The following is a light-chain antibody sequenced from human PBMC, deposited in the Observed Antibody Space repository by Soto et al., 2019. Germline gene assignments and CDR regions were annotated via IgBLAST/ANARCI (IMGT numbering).Light chain of an antibody. Sequence: EVVLTQSRGTLSLSPGEIATLSFRASQSVSSSYLAWYQQKRGQAPRLLIHGASNRATGIPDRFSGSGSGTDFTLTISRLEPEDFAVYYCQQYGGSPRTFGQGTKVDIK. J-gene: IGKJ1*01. CDR1: QSVSSSY. V-gene: IGKV3-20*01. CDR2: GAS. CDR3: QQYGGSPRT.